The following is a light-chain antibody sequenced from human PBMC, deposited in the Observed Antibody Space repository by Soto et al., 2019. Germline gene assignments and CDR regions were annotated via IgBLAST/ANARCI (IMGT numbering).Light chain of an antibody. CDR3: SSYAGTHVV. V-gene: IGLV2-8*01. CDR2: DVS. CDR1: IRDVGGYNY. J-gene: IGLJ1*01. Sequence: HSALNHPPSPSRSHRQSVTVSFTRKIRDVGGYNYVSWYQQQPDKAPKLMIYDVSKRPSGVPDRFSGSKSGNTASLIVSGLQAEDEADYYCSSYAGTHVVFGTGTKVTVL.